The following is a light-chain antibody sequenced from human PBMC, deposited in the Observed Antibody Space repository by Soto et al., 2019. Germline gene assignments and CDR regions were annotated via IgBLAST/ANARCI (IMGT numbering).Light chain of an antibody. V-gene: IGLV1-51*02. CDR1: SSNIGSNY. CDR2: ENN. Sequence: QSVLTQPPSVSAAPGQKVTISCSGSSSNIGSNYVSWYQQLPGTAPKLLIYENNKRPSGIPDRFSGSKSGTSATLGITGLQTGDEADYYCGTWDSSLSAHQYVFGTGTKVTVL. CDR3: GTWDSSLSAHQYV. J-gene: IGLJ1*01.